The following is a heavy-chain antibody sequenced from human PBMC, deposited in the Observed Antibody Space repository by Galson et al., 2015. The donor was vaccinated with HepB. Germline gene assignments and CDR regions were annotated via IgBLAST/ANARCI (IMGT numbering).Heavy chain of an antibody. V-gene: IGHV1-69*10. D-gene: IGHD2-15*01. CDR3: ARDKRGPYCSGGSCYSLNWFDP. J-gene: IGHJ5*02. CDR2: IIPTLGIA. Sequence: SVKVSCKASGGTFSSYAISWVRQAPGQGLEWMGGIIPTLGIANYAQKFQGRVTITADKSTSTAYMGLSSLRSEDTAVYYCARDKRGPYCSGGSCYSLNWFDPWGQGTLVTVSS. CDR1: GGTFSSYA.